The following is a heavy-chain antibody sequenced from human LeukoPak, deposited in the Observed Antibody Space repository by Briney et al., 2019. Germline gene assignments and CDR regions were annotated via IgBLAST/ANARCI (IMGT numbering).Heavy chain of an antibody. CDR1: GFTFSSYA. Sequence: PGGSLRLSCAAPGFTFSSYAMSWVRQAPGKGLEWVSAISGSGGSTYYADSVKGRFTISRDNSKNTLYLQMNSLRAEDTAVYYCAKGERECSSTSCYINPFDYWGQGTLVTVSS. D-gene: IGHD2-2*02. J-gene: IGHJ4*02. CDR3: AKGERECSSTSCYINPFDY. V-gene: IGHV3-23*01. CDR2: ISGSGGST.